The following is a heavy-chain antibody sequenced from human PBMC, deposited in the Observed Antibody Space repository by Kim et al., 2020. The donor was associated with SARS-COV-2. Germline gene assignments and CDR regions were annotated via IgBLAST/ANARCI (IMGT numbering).Heavy chain of an antibody. J-gene: IGHJ4*02. V-gene: IGHV4-39*01. D-gene: IGHD6-19*01. Sequence: SLKSRVTISVDTSKNNFSLMLSSVTAADTAVYYCARFPGYSSVWYSYFDYWGQGTLVTVSS. CDR3: ARFPGYSSVWYSYFDY.